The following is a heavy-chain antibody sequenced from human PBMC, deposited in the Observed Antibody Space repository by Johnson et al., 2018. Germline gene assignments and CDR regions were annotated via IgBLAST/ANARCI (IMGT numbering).Heavy chain of an antibody. CDR2: IDIHGSDT. D-gene: IGHD7-27*01. CDR1: GFTFSNHW. Sequence: VQLRESGGGLVQPGGSLRLSCAASGFTFSNHWMHWVRRAPGKGLVWVSRIDIHGSDTAYAASVKGRFTISRDNAKNTLFLQMNSLRAEDTAVYYCARPHWEDNIWGQGTMVTVSS. J-gene: IGHJ3*02. V-gene: IGHV3-74*01. CDR3: ARPHWEDNI.